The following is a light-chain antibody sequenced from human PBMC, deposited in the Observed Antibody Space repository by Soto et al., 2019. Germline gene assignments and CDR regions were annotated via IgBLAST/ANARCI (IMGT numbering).Light chain of an antibody. Sequence: TVMTKSPATLSVSPGDTATLSCRSSQNVHINLAWYQQTPGQAPTLLIYGVSARAPGVPARFSGTGSGTEFTLNIRNLQSEDFGVYYCQQYETWPRPFGQGTKVAIQ. CDR2: GVS. J-gene: IGKJ2*01. CDR3: QQYETWPRP. CDR1: QNVHIN. V-gene: IGKV3-15*01.